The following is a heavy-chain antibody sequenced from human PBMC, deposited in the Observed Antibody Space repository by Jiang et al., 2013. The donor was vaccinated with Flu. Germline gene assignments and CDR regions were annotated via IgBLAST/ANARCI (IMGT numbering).Heavy chain of an antibody. CDR1: GLSLSTSGVG. V-gene: IGHV2-5*02. D-gene: IGHD4-17*01. J-gene: IGHJ3*02. Sequence: KPTQTLTLTCTFSGLSLSTSGVGVGWIRQPPGKALEWLAIIYWDDDTRYSPSLESRLTITKDTSKNQVVLTMTNMDPVDTGTYYCAHPNYGDYPEVAFDIWGQGTMVTVSS. CDR2: IYWDDDT. CDR3: AHPNYGDYPEVAFDI.